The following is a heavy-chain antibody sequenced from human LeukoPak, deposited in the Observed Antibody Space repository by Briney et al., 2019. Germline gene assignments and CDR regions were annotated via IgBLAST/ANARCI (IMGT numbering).Heavy chain of an antibody. CDR2: ISGSGNRT. V-gene: IGHV3-23*01. D-gene: IGHD2-15*01. J-gene: IGHJ6*02. CDR1: GFAFSSYA. CDR3: AKNLYCGGGSCYPSALGMDV. Sequence: GGSLRLSCAASGFAFSSYAMSWVRQAPGKGLEWVSSISGSGNRTYYADSVKGRFTISRDNSKNTLFLQMNSLRAEDTAVYYCAKNLYCGGGSCYPSALGMDVWGQGTTVTVSS.